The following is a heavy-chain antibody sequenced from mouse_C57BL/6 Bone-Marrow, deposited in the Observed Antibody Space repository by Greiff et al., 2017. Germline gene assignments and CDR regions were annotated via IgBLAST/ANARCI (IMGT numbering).Heavy chain of an antibody. CDR3: ARGITTVVGGYAMDD. Sequence: VKLQQSGAELVKPGASVKLSCKASGYTFTSYWMQWVKQRPGQGLEWIGEIDPSDSYTNYNQKFKGKATLTVDTSSSTAYMQLSSLTSADSAVYYCARGITTVVGGYAMDDWGQGTSVTVSS. CDR2: IDPSDSYT. CDR1: GYTFTSYW. J-gene: IGHJ4*01. V-gene: IGHV1-50*01. D-gene: IGHD1-1*01.